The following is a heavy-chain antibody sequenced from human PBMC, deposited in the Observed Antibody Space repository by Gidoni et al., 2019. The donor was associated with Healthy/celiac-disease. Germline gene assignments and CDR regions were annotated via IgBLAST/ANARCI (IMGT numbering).Heavy chain of an antibody. V-gene: IGHV3-30-3*01. CDR1: GFTFSSYA. J-gene: IGHJ4*02. CDR2: ISYDGSNK. Sequence: QVQLVESGGGVVQPGRSLRLSCAASGFTFSSYAMHWVRQAPGKGLEWVAVISYDGSNKYYADSVKGRFTISRDNSKNTLYLQMNSLRAEDTAVYYCAREGLGRDLGYWGQGTLVTVSS. D-gene: IGHD2-15*01. CDR3: AREGLGRDLGY.